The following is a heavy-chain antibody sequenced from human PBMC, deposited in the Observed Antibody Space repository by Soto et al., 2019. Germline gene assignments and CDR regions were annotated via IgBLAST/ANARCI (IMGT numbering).Heavy chain of an antibody. D-gene: IGHD2-15*01. CDR2: ISHSSEYI. CDR3: VRVSGGPATFAY. Sequence: VQLVESGGGLVKPGGSLRLSCAASGFTFSSYSMYWVRQAPGKGLEWVSSISHSSEYIYYADSVKGRFTISRDNPRNTVQLQMNSLRAGDTAVYFCVRVSGGPATFAYWGLGTLVTVSS. V-gene: IGHV3-21*01. CDR1: GFTFSSYS. J-gene: IGHJ4*02.